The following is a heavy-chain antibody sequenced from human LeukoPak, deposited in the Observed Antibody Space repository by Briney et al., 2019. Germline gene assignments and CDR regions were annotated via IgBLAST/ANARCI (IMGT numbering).Heavy chain of an antibody. V-gene: IGHV5-51*01. CDR3: ASWAADYYDSSGYYYSPDAFDI. CDR2: IYPGDSDT. J-gene: IGHJ3*02. Sequence: GESLKISCKGSGYSFTSYWIGWVRQMPGKGLEWMGIIYPGDSDTRYSPSFQGQVTISADKSISTAYLQWSSLKASDTAMYYCASWAADYYDSSGYYYSPDAFDIWGQGTMVTVSS. CDR1: GYSFTSYW. D-gene: IGHD3-22*01.